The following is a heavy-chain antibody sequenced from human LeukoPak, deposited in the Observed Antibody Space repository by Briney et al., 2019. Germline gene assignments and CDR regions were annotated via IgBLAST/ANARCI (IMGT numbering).Heavy chain of an antibody. V-gene: IGHV3-15*01. CDR1: GFTFSSYG. CDR3: TKFDYAAFEY. CDR2: IKSKTNGGTT. Sequence: GGSLRLSCAASGFTFSSYGMHWVRQAPGKGLEWVGRIKSKTNGGTTDYAASVKGRFTISRDDSKNTLYLQMNSLKTEDTAVYYCTKFDYAAFEYWGQGILVTVSS. D-gene: IGHD4-17*01. J-gene: IGHJ4*02.